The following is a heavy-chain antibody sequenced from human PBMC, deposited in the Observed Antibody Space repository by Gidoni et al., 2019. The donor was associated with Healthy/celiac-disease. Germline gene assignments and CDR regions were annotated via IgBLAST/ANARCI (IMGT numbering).Heavy chain of an antibody. V-gene: IGHV1-18*01. J-gene: IGHJ6*02. CDR3: ARNVLRFLEWLDVYYYYGMDV. CDR1: GYTFTSYG. D-gene: IGHD3-3*01. CDR2: ISAYNGNT. Sequence: QVQQVQSGAEVKKPGASVKVSCKASGYTFTSYGISWVRQAPGQGLEWMGWISAYNGNTNYEQKLQGRVTMTTDTSTSTAYMELRSLRSDDTAVYYCARNVLRFLEWLDVYYYYGMDVWGQGTTVTVSS.